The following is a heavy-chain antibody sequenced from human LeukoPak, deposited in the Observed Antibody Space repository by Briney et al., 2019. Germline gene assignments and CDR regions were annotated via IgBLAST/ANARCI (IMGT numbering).Heavy chain of an antibody. CDR3: ASSGYSSGWFDY. D-gene: IGHD6-19*01. J-gene: IGHJ4*02. CDR1: GYTFTGYY. V-gene: IGHV5-51*01. CDR2: IYPGDSDT. Sequence: KVSCKASGYTFTGYYMHWVRQASGQGLEWMGIIYPGDSDTRYSPSFQGQVTISADKSISTAYLQWSSLKASDTAMYYCASSGYSSGWFDYWGQGTLVTVSS.